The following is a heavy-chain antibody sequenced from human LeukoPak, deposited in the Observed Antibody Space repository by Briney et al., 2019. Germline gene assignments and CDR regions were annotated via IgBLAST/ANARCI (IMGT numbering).Heavy chain of an antibody. J-gene: IGHJ3*02. Sequence: KPSETLSLTCSVSGGSISGYYWTWIRQPAGKGLEWIGRVYTSGSTHYNPSLKTRLTMSVDTSKNQFSLKLSSVTAADTAVYYCARLITGTTTAFDIWGQGTMVTVSP. CDR2: VYTSGST. D-gene: IGHD1-7*01. CDR3: ARLITGTTTAFDI. V-gene: IGHV4-4*07. CDR1: GGSISGYY.